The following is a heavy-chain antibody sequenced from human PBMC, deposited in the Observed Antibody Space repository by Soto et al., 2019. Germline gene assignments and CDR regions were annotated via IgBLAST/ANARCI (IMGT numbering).Heavy chain of an antibody. J-gene: IGHJ4*02. Sequence: QVQLVQSGAEVKKPGASVKVSCKASGYTFTSYGISWVRQAPGQGLEWMGWISAYNGNTNYAQKLQGRVTMTTDTXTXXAYMELRSLRSDDTAVYYCARLHYDFWSGYQPSDYWGQGTLVTVSS. CDR3: ARLHYDFWSGYQPSDY. CDR1: GYTFTSYG. CDR2: ISAYNGNT. D-gene: IGHD3-3*01. V-gene: IGHV1-18*01.